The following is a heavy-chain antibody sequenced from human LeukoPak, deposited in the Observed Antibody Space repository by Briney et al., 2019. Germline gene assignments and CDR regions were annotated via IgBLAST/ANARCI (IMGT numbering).Heavy chain of an antibody. CDR2: IYSDNT. V-gene: IGHV3-53*01. CDR3: AIHGGGTIRIEAFDV. Sequence: GGSLRLSCTVSGFTVSSNSMSWVRQAPGKGLEWVSFIYSDNTHYSDAVKGRFTISRDNSKNTLYLQMNSLRDEDTALYYCAIHGGGTIRIEAFDVWGQGTMVTISS. D-gene: IGHD3-3*01. CDR1: GFTVSSNS. J-gene: IGHJ3*01.